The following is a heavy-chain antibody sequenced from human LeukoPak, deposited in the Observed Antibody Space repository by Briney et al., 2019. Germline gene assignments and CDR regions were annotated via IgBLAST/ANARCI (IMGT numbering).Heavy chain of an antibody. CDR1: GFTFSNYW. Sequence: GGSLRLSCAASGFTFSNYWMHWVRQAPGKGLVWVSRIHSDGSSTTSADSVKGRFTISRDNAENTLYLQMNSLRAEDTAVYFCARGDAHAFDIWGQGTMVTVSS. V-gene: IGHV3-74*01. CDR2: IHSDGSST. CDR3: ARGDAHAFDI. J-gene: IGHJ3*02.